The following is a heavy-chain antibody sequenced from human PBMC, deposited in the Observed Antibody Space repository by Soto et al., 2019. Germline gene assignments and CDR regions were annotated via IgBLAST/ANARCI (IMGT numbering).Heavy chain of an antibody. Sequence: QVQLVESGGGVVQPGRSLRLSCAASGFTFSSYGMHWVHQAPGKGLEWVAVIWYDGSNKYYADSVKGRFTISRDNSKNTLDLQMNSLRAEDTAVYYCARERGDVVVVAAYYFDYWGQGTLVTVSS. CDR1: GFTFSSYG. J-gene: IGHJ4*02. CDR3: ARERGDVVVVAAYYFDY. D-gene: IGHD2-15*01. CDR2: IWYDGSNK. V-gene: IGHV3-33*01.